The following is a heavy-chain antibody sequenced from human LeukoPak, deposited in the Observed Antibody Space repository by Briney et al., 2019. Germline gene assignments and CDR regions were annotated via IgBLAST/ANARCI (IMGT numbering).Heavy chain of an antibody. V-gene: IGHV1-8*03. J-gene: IGHJ6*03. CDR1: GYTFTSYD. D-gene: IGHD3-3*01. CDR3: ARGSAYDFWSGYYRRYYYYYMDV. Sequence: ASVTVSFKASGYTFTSYDINWVRQATGQGLEWMGWMNPNSGNTGYAQKFQGRVTITRNTSISTAYMELSSLRSEDTAVYYCARGSAYDFWSGYYRRYYYYYMDVWGKGTTVTVSS. CDR2: MNPNSGNT.